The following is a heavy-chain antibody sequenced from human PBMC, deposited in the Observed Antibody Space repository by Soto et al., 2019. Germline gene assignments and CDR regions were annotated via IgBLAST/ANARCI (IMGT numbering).Heavy chain of an antibody. D-gene: IGHD6-19*01. J-gene: IGHJ4*02. CDR2: ISYDGSNK. V-gene: IGHV3-30-3*01. CDR1: GFTLSSYA. CDR3: ARDGVQQCVSYYSEY. Sequence: QVELVESGGGVGQPGRSLRLSCAASGFTLSSYAMHWVRQGTGKGLEWVAGISYDGSNKNYADSVKGRFTISRHNSKKTLYLQVNSLRGEDTAVYYCARDGVQQCVSYYSEYWDQGNVFTVSS.